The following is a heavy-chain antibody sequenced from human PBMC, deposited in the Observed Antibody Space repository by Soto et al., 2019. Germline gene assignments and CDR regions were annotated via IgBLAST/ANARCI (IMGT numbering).Heavy chain of an antibody. CDR2: ISAYNGNT. CDR1: GYTFTSYG. V-gene: IGHV1-18*01. D-gene: IGHD3-10*01. CDR3: ARDSGYYGSGSYYNNDY. J-gene: IGHJ4*02. Sequence: ASVKVSCKASGYTFTSYGISWVRQAPGQWLEWMGWISAYNGNTNYAQKLQGRVTMTTDTSTSTAYMELRSLRSDDTAVYYCARDSGYYGSGSYYNNDYWGQGTLVTVSS.